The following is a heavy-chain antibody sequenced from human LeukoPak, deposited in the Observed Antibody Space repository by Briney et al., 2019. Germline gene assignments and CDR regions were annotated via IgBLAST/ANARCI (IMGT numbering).Heavy chain of an antibody. J-gene: IGHJ4*02. V-gene: IGHV3-30-3*01. CDR2: ISNDGSNK. D-gene: IGHD3-10*01. Sequence: GGSLRLSCAASGFTFNTYTTHWVRQPPDRGLEGVAVISNDGSNKFYVDSVKGRFTISRDNSKKTLYLQMNSLRPEDTAVYYCARGGALLWFGASFDYWGQGTLVTVSS. CDR3: ARGGALLWFGASFDY. CDR1: GFTFNTYT.